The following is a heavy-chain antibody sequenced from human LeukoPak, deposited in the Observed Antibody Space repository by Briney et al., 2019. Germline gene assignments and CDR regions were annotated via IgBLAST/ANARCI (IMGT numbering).Heavy chain of an antibody. CDR3: ASDGGDTSGAFDI. J-gene: IGHJ3*02. D-gene: IGHD3-16*01. CDR1: GFTFSSYW. CDR2: INNDGSTT. V-gene: IGHV3-74*03. Sequence: GGSLRLSCAASGFTFSSYWLHWVRQAPGKGLVWVSRINNDGSTTKYADSVKGRFTISRDNAKNTLYLQMSSLRAEDTAVYYCASDGGDTSGAFDIWGQGTMVTVSS.